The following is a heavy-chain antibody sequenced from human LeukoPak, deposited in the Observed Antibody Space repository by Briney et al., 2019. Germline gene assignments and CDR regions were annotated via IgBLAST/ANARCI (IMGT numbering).Heavy chain of an antibody. CDR3: ARDQREPLDAFDI. CDR1: GGSISSYY. D-gene: IGHD1-26*01. J-gene: IGHJ3*02. V-gene: IGHV4-38-2*02. CDR2: IYHSGST. Sequence: SETLSLTCTVSGGSISSYYWSWIRQPPGKGLEWIGSIYHSGSTYYNPSLKSRVTISVDTSKNQFSLKLSSVTAADTAVYYCARDQREPLDAFDIWGQGTMVTVSS.